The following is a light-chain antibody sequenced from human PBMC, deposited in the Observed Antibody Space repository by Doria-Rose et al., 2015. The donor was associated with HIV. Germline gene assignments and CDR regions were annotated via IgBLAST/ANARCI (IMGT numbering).Light chain of an antibody. Sequence: MTQSPSAMSASVGDRVTITCRASQGFSNYLPWFQQKPGKVPKRLIYAASSLQSGVPSSFSGSGSGTDFTLTISSLQAEDVAVYYCQQYYNTPRTLGQGTKVEIK. V-gene: IGKV1-17*03. CDR1: QGFSNY. J-gene: IGKJ1*01. CDR2: AAS. CDR3: QQYYNTPRT.